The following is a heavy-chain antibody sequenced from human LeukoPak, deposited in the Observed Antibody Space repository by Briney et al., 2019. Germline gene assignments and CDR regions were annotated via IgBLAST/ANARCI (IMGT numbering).Heavy chain of an antibody. CDR2: INPNSGGT. J-gene: IGHJ5*02. CDR3: ARAGETNSNWFDP. D-gene: IGHD1-1*01. CDR1: GYTFTGYY. V-gene: IGHV1-2*06. Sequence: ASVKVSCKASGYTFTGYYMHWVRQAPGQGLEWLGRINPNSGGTNYAQKFQDRVTMTRDTSISTAYMELSRLTSDDTAVYHCARAGETNSNWFDPWGQGTLVTVSS.